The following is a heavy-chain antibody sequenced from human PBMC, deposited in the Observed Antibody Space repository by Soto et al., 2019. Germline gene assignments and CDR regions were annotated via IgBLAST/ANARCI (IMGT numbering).Heavy chain of an antibody. CDR3: ASGQGHYCSGGSCYDY. J-gene: IGHJ4*02. Sequence: QLQLQESGPGLVKPSETLSLTCTVSGGSISSSSYYWGWIRQPPGKGLEWIGSIYYSGSTYYNPSLKSRVTISVDTSKNQFSLKLSSVTAADTAVYYCASGQGHYCSGGSCYDYWGQGTLGTVSS. CDR1: GGSISSSSYY. CDR2: IYYSGST. V-gene: IGHV4-39*01. D-gene: IGHD2-15*01.